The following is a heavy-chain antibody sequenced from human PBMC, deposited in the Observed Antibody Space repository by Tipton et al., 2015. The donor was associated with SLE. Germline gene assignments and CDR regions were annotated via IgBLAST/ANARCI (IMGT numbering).Heavy chain of an antibody. Sequence: TLSLTCTVSGGSISSGDYYWSWIRQPPGKGLEWIGYIYYSGSTYYNPSLESRVTILVDTSKNQFSLKLSSVTAADTAVYYCARDSSGYSIFFDYWGQGTLVTVSS. V-gene: IGHV4-30-4*01. CDR1: GGSISSGDYY. D-gene: IGHD3-22*01. J-gene: IGHJ4*02. CDR3: ARDSSGYSIFFDY. CDR2: IYYSGST.